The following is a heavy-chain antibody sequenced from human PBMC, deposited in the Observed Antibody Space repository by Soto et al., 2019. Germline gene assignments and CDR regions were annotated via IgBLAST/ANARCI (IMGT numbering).Heavy chain of an antibody. CDR3: ARDKDPGGGPIAC. D-gene: IGHD3-16*01. J-gene: IGHJ4*02. V-gene: IGHV4-34*01. CDR1: GGSFSGYY. CDR2: INHSGST. Sequence: QVQLQQWGAGLLKPSETLSLTCAVYGGSFSGYYWSWIRQPPGKGLEWIGEINHSGSTNYNPSLKSRVTISVDTSKNQFSLKLSSVTAADTAVYYCARDKDPGGGPIACWGQGTLVTVSS.